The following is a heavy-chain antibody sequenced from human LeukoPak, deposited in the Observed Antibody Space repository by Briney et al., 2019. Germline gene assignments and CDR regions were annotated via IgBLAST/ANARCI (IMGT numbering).Heavy chain of an antibody. CDR3: ARGYSSSWYFNWFDP. V-gene: IGHV4-38-2*02. J-gene: IGHJ5*02. D-gene: IGHD6-13*01. CDR1: GYSISSGYF. CDR2: IYHSGST. Sequence: SETLSLTCTVSGYSISSGYFWGWIRQPPGKGLEWIGTIYHSGSTYYNPSLKSRVTISVDTSKNQFSLKLSSVTAADTAVYYCARGYSSSWYFNWFDPWGQGTLVTVSS.